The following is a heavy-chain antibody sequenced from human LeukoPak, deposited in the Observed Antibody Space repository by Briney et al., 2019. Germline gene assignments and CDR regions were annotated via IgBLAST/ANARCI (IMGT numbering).Heavy chain of an antibody. Sequence: SVKVSCKASGGTFSSYAISWVRQAPGQELEWMGGIIPIFGTANYAQKFQGRVTITADKSTSTAYMELSSLRSEDTAVYYCARDRSSGWFFDYWGQGTLVTVSS. CDR3: ARDRSSGWFFDY. CDR1: GGTFSSYA. D-gene: IGHD6-19*01. J-gene: IGHJ4*02. V-gene: IGHV1-69*06. CDR2: IIPIFGTA.